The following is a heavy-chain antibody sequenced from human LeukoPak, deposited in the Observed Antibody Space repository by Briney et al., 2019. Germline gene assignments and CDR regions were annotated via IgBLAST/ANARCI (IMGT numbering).Heavy chain of an antibody. D-gene: IGHD3-10*01. J-gene: IGHJ3*02. CDR3: ARFNLFPYYSFDI. V-gene: IGHV4-34*01. CDR1: GGSFSGYY. CDR2: INHSGST. Sequence: SETLSLTCAVYGGSFSGYYWSWIRQPPGKGLEWIGEINHSGSTNYNPSLKSRVTISVDTSKKQFSLQLNSVIAAGTALYYCARFNLFPYYSFDIWGQGTMVTVSS.